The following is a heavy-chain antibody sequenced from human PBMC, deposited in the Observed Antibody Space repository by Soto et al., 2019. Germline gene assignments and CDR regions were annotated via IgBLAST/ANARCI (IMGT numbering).Heavy chain of an antibody. CDR3: ASSGAGSGDF. CDR1: GASMSGYS. J-gene: IGHJ4*02. D-gene: IGHD3-10*01. Sequence: ETLSLTCTVSGASMSGYSWSWIRQPPGRGLEWIGLVFNSGTTNYNPSLKSRVSMSVDTYNNQISLKIYSVTAADTAVYYCASSGAGSGDFWGQGTLVTVSS. CDR2: VFNSGTT. V-gene: IGHV4-59*01.